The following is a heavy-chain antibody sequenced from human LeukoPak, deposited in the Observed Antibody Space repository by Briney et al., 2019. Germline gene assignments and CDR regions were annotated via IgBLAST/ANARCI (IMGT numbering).Heavy chain of an antibody. D-gene: IGHD2-8*01. J-gene: IGHJ3*02. CDR1: GCIFTNHA. V-gene: IGHV1-3*01. Sequence: ASVKVSCKASGCIFTNHAIHWVRQAPGQRLEWMGWINAGNGDTKYLQKFQGRVTITRDTSASTAYMELSSLRSEDTAVYYCAVLKGVFDIWGQGTMVTVSS. CDR2: INAGNGDT. CDR3: AVLKGVFDI.